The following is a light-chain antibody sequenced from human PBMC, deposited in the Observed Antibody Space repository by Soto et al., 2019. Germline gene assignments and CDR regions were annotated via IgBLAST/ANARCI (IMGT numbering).Light chain of an antibody. J-gene: IGKJ1*01. V-gene: IGKV3-11*01. CDR2: DAS. CDR3: QVRDVWPS. CDR1: QSVSTS. Sequence: IVLTQSPVTLAVSPGESAVLSCRASQSVSTSLAWYQHKPGQAPRLFIYDASKRAPGIPARFTGSGSGAHFTLNISSLEPEDIAVYYCQVRDVWPSFGQGTKVEIK.